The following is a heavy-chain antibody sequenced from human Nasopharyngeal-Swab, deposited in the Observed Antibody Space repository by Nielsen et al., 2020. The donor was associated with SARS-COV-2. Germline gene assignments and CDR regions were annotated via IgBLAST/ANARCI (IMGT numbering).Heavy chain of an antibody. V-gene: IGHV3-23*01. CDR3: VKGPPAVIHYFDY. D-gene: IGHD2-21*01. Sequence: GESLKISCAASGFTFSTYDMSWVRQAPGKGLEWVSRISGSGESTHYADSVKGRFTISRDNSKNTLYLQMNSLRAEDTAVYYCVKGPPAVIHYFDYWGQGTLVTVSS. J-gene: IGHJ4*02. CDR1: GFTFSTYD. CDR2: ISGSGEST.